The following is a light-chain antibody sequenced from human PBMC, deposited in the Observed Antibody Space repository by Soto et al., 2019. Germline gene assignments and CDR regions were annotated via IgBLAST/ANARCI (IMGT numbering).Light chain of an antibody. CDR1: QSVSSSY. Sequence: EIALTQSPGTLSLSPGERATLSCRASQSVSSSYLAWYQQKPGQAPRLLIYGASSRATGIPDRFSGSVSGTDFTLTISRLEPEDFAVYYCQQYDSSPLTFGGGTKVEIK. V-gene: IGKV3-20*01. CDR2: GAS. CDR3: QQYDSSPLT. J-gene: IGKJ4*01.